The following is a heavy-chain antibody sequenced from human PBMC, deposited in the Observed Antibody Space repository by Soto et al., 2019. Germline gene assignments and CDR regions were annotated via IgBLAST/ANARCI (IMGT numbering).Heavy chain of an antibody. Sequence: EKVSCKASGYTFTGYYMHWVRHAPGQGLEWMGIINPSGGSTSYAQKFQGRVTMTRDTSTSTVYMELSSLRSEDTAVYYCARGIAAVEGAFDIWGQGTMVTVSS. J-gene: IGHJ3*02. CDR1: GYTFTGYY. V-gene: IGHV1-46*03. D-gene: IGHD6-13*01. CDR2: INPSGGST. CDR3: ARGIAAVEGAFDI.